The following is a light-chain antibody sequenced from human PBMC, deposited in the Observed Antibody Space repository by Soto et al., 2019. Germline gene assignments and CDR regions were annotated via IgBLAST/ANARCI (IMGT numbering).Light chain of an antibody. Sequence: QSALTQPASVSGSPGQSITISCTGTSSDVGSYNVVSWYQQHPGKAPKLMIYEGSKRPSGVSDRISGSKSGNTASLTISGLQAEDEAEYYCCSYAGSSPSVVFGGGTKLT. CDR1: SSDVGSYNV. J-gene: IGLJ2*01. CDR2: EGS. V-gene: IGLV2-23*01. CDR3: CSYAGSSPSVV.